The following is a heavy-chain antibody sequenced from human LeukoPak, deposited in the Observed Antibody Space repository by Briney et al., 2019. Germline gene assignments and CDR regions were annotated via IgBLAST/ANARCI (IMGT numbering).Heavy chain of an antibody. CDR1: GFIFSSYG. D-gene: IGHD4-23*01. V-gene: IGHV3-30*02. CDR2: IRYDGSNK. J-gene: IGHJ4*02. CDR3: ARDWDSDGGNSLFFYY. Sequence: GGSLRLSCAASGFIFSSYGMHWVRQAPGKGLEWVAFIRYDGSNKYYADSVKGRFTISRDNSKNTLYLQMNSLRAEDTAVYYCARDWDSDGGNSLFFYYWGQGTLVTVSS.